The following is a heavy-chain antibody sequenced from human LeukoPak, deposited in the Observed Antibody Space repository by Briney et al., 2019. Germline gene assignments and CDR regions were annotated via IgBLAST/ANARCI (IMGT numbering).Heavy chain of an antibody. J-gene: IGHJ4*02. CDR2: ISESGDKT. D-gene: IGHD1-26*01. CDR1: GFTFNNYA. CDR3: AKQWVDC. V-gene: IGHV3-23*01. Sequence: PGGSLRLSCAASGFTFNNYAMNWVRQAPGKGLEWVSPISESGDKTHYADSVKGRFTISRDNAQNTLYLQMNSLRAEDTALYYCAKQWVDCWGQGTLVSVSS.